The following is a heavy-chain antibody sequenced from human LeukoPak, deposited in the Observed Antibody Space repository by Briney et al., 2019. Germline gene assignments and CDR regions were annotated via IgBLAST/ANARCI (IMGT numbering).Heavy chain of an antibody. CDR3: ARERDGYCGGDCYYYYGMDV. CDR2: IHTGGNT. D-gene: IGHD2-21*02. Sequence: GGSLRLSCTASGFAVSSNYINWVRQAPGKGPEWVSVIHTGGNTYYADSAKGRFTISRDNSKNTVYLQMNSLRAEDTALYYCARERDGYCGGDCYYYYGMDVWGQGTTVTVSS. J-gene: IGHJ6*02. V-gene: IGHV3-66*01. CDR1: GFAVSSNY.